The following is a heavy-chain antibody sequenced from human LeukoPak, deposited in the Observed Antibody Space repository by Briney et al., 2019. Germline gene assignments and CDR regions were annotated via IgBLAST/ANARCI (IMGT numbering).Heavy chain of an antibody. CDR3: ARRPINCIITNCYVDY. D-gene: IGHD2-2*01. CDR2: MNPNSGDT. J-gene: IGHJ4*02. Sequence: ASVKVSCKASVYTFTNFYIHWVRQAPGQGLGWMGWMNPNSGDTSYAREFQDRVTMTRDTSLSTAYMELSRLRSDDTAVYFCARRPINCIITNCYVDYWGQGTLVTVSS. CDR1: VYTFTNFY. V-gene: IGHV1-2*02.